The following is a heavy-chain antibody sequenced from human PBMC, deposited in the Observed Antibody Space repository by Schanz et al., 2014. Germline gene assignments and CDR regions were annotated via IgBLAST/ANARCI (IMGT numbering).Heavy chain of an antibody. CDR1: GFSFGNYG. CDR3: AKTLFPGGTQTFGN. D-gene: IGHD2-8*02. V-gene: IGHV3-23*01. CDR2: FDAHDGRA. J-gene: IGHJ4*02. Sequence: EVQLLESGGGLVQPGGSLRLSCEASGFSFGNYGMSWVRQAPGKGLEWVSGFDAHDGRAYYADSAKGRFTISRDNSKSTLYVEMNSRRVEDTAVYYCAKTLFPGGTQTFGNWGRGTLVTVSS.